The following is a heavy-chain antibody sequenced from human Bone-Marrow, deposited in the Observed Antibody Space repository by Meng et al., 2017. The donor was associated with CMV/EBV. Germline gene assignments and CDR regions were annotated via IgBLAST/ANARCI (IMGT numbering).Heavy chain of an antibody. D-gene: IGHD6-6*01. J-gene: IGHJ4*02. CDR2: IYPGDSDT. V-gene: IGHV5-51*01. Sequence: GGSLRLSCKGSGYSFTSYWIGWVRQMPGKGLEWMGIIYPGDSDTRYSPSFQGQVTISADKSISTAYLQWSSLKASDTAMYYCARVYSSSSKFDYWGQGTLVTVSS. CDR3: ARVYSSSSKFDY. CDR1: GYSFTSYW.